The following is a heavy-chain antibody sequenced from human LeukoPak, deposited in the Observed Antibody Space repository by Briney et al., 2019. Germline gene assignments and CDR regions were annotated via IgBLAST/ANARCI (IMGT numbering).Heavy chain of an antibody. D-gene: IGHD1-26*01. V-gene: IGHV4-39*07. CDR1: GGSISSSSYY. CDR2: IYYTGTT. Sequence: SETLSLTCIVSGGSISSSSYYWGWIRQPPGKGLEWIGSIYYTGTTYYNPSLKSRVTISVENQFSLKLSSVAAADTAVYYCARGGSLGSRKSFDYWGQGTLVTVSS. J-gene: IGHJ4*02. CDR3: ARGGSLGSRKSFDY.